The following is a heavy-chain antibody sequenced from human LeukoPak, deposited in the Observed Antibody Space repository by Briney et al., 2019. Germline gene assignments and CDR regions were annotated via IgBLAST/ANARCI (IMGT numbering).Heavy chain of an antibody. Sequence: GASVKVSCKASGGTFSSYAISWVRQAPGQGLEWMRGIIPIFGTANYAQKFQGRVTITTDESTSTAYMELSSLRSEDTAVYYCARNRYYYDSSGYTQYYFDYWGQGTLVTVSS. J-gene: IGHJ4*02. CDR2: IIPIFGTA. CDR3: ARNRYYYDSSGYTQYYFDY. CDR1: GGTFSSYA. V-gene: IGHV1-69*05. D-gene: IGHD3-22*01.